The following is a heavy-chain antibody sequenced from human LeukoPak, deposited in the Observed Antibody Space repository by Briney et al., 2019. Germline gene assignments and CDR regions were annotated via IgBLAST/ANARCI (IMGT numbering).Heavy chain of an antibody. Sequence: GGSLRLSCAASGFTFSSYSMNWVRQAPGKGLEWVSSISSSSSYIYYADSVKGRFAISRDNAKNSLYLQMNSLRAEDTAVYYCARDPHEGRNLWGESSTSCLFDYWGQGTLVTVSS. J-gene: IGHJ4*02. CDR1: GFTFSSYS. V-gene: IGHV3-21*01. CDR2: ISSSSSYI. CDR3: ARDPHEGRNLWGESSTSCLFDY. D-gene: IGHD2-2*01.